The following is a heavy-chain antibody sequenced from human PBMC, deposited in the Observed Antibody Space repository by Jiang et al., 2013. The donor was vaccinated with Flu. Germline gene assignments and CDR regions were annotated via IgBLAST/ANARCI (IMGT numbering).Heavy chain of an antibody. D-gene: IGHD6-19*01. CDR3: EAHKAVAGPFDY. CDR1: GFTFSSYS. V-gene: IGHV3-21*01. Sequence: GFTFSSYSMNWVRQAPGKGLEWVSSISSSSSYIYYADSVKGRFTISRDNAKNSLYLQMNSLRAEDTAVYYCEAHKAVAGPFDYWGQGTLVTVSS. CDR2: ISSSSSYI. J-gene: IGHJ4*02.